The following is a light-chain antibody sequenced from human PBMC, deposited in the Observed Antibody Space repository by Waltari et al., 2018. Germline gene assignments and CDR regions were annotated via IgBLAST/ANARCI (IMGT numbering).Light chain of an antibody. V-gene: IGLV2-11*01. CDR3: CSYAGSYTLYV. J-gene: IGLJ1*01. Sequence: QSALTQPRSVSGSPGQSVTISCTGTRSDVGGYNYFSWYQQHPGKAPKLMIDDVSKRPSGVPDRFSGSKSGNTASLTISGLQAEDEADYYCCSYAGSYTLYVFGTGTKVTVL. CDR2: DVS. CDR1: RSDVGGYNY.